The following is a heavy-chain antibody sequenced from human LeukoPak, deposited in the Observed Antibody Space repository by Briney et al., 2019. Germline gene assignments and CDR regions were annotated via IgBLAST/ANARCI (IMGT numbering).Heavy chain of an antibody. CDR2: IIPIFGAA. Sequence: SVKVSCKASGGTFSSYAISRVRQAPGQGLEWMGGIIPIFGAANYAQKFQGRVTITADESTSTAYMELSSLRAEDTAVYYCARTGGSYPYYFEYWGQGTLVTVSS. J-gene: IGHJ4*02. CDR1: GGTFSSYA. V-gene: IGHV1-69*13. CDR3: ARTGGSYPYYFEY. D-gene: IGHD1-26*01.